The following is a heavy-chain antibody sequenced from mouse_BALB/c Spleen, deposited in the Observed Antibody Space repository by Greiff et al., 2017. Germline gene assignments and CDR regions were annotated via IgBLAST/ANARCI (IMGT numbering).Heavy chain of an antibody. CDR3: ALPYGNYPACFAY. V-gene: IGHV1-28*01. J-gene: IGHJ3*01. D-gene: IGHD2-1*01. Sequence: EVQLQQSGPELMKPGASVKISCKASGYSFTSYYMHWVKQSHGKSLEWIGYIDPFNGGTSYNQKFKGKATLTVDKSSSTAYMHLSSLTSEDSAVYYSALPYGNYPACFAYWGQGTLVTVSA. CDR2: IDPFNGGT. CDR1: GYSFTSYY.